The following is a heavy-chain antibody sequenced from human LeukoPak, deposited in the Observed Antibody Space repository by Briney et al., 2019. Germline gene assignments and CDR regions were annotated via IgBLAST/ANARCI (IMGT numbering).Heavy chain of an antibody. V-gene: IGHV1-3*01. D-gene: IGHD2-2*02. Sequence: GASVKVSCKASGYTFTSYAMHWVRQAPGQRLEWMGWINAGNGNTKYSQKFQGRVTTTRDTSASTAYMELSSLRSEDTAVYYCARDFYDCSSTSCYRDYFDYWGQGTLVTVSS. CDR3: ARDFYDCSSTSCYRDYFDY. J-gene: IGHJ4*02. CDR2: INAGNGNT. CDR1: GYTFTSYA.